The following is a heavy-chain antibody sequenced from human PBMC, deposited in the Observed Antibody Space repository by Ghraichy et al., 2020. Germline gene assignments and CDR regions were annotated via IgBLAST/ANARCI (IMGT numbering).Heavy chain of an antibody. CDR3: ARAEWSTILGYFDY. CDR2: ISYDGSNK. D-gene: IGHD5/OR15-5a*01. J-gene: IGHJ4*02. Sequence: GGSLRLSCAASGFTFSSYAMHWVRQAPGKGLEWVALISYDGSNKYYADSVKGRFTISRDNSKNTLYLQMNSLRAEDTAVYYCARAEWSTILGYFDYWGQGTLVTVSS. CDR1: GFTFSSYA. V-gene: IGHV3-30-3*01.